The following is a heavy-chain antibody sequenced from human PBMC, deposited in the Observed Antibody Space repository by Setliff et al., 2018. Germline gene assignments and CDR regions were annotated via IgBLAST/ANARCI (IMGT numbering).Heavy chain of an antibody. Sequence: ASVKVSCKASGYTFTSYAMNWVRQAPGQGLGWMGWINTNTGNPTYAQGFTGRFVFSLDTSVSTAYLQISSLKAEDTAVYYCARAWYYNFWSGSQIEYWGQGTLVTVSS. CDR1: GYTFTSYA. V-gene: IGHV7-4-1*02. CDR2: INTNTGNP. J-gene: IGHJ4*02. D-gene: IGHD3-3*01. CDR3: ARAWYYNFWSGSQIEY.